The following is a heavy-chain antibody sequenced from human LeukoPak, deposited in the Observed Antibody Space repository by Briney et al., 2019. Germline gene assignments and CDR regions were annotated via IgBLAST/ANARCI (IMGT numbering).Heavy chain of an antibody. CDR3: AELGITMIGGV. V-gene: IGHV3-53*01. D-gene: IGHD3-10*02. J-gene: IGHJ6*04. CDR2: TYSNGRT. Sequence: GGSLRLSCAASGLTVSSNYMSWVRQAPGKGLEWVSVTYSNGRTYYADSVKGRFTISRDNAKNSLYLQMNSLRAEDTAVYYCAELGITMIGGVWGKGTTVTISS. CDR1: GLTVSSNY.